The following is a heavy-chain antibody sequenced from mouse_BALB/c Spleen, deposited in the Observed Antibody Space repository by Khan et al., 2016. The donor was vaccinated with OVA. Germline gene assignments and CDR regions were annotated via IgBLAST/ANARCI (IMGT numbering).Heavy chain of an antibody. J-gene: IGHJ3*01. V-gene: IGHV5-6*01. Sequence: EVKLMESGGDLVKPGGSLKLSCAASGFTFSTYGMSWVRQTPDKRLEWVATVSTGGSYTSYPDSVKGRFTISRDNAKNTLYLQMSGLKSEDTAMFYCTRLAYYDDSEGFAYWGQGTLVTVSA. CDR2: VSTGGSYT. CDR3: TRLAYYDDSEGFAY. D-gene: IGHD1-1*01. CDR1: GFTFSTYG.